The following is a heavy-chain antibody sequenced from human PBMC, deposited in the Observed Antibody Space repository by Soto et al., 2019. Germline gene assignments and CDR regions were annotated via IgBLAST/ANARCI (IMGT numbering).Heavy chain of an antibody. V-gene: IGHV3-11*01. J-gene: IGHJ4*02. Sequence: GGALRLSCAASGFTFSSYALTWIRQAPGKGLEWVSYISTSGSTIYYADSVKGRFTISRDNAKKLLFLQMNSLRAEDTAVYYCAVARVATPTWGQGTPVTVSS. CDR1: GFTFSSYA. D-gene: IGHD5-12*01. CDR3: AVARVATPT. CDR2: ISTSGSTI.